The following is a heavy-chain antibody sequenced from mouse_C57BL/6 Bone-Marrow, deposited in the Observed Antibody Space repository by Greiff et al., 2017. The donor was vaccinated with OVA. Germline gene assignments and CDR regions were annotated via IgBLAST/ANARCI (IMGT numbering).Heavy chain of an antibody. CDR3: ASRGTVDCYFDF. Sequence: QVQLQQPGAELVKPGASVKLSCKASGYTFTSYWMHWVKQRPGQGLEWIGMIHPTSGSTNYNEKFKSKATLTVDKSSSTAYMQLSRLTSEDSAVYYSASRGTVDCYFDFWGTGTTVTVSS. J-gene: IGHJ1*03. CDR1: GYTFTSYW. CDR2: IHPTSGST. D-gene: IGHD3-1*01. V-gene: IGHV1-64*01.